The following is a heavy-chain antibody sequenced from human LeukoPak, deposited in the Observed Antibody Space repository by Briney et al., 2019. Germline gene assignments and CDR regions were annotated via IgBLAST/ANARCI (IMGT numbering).Heavy chain of an antibody. CDR2: IDSNTATT. V-gene: IGHV3-48*01. D-gene: IGHD4-17*01. Sequence: PGAPLSLSCAASGFTFSYYSMTWVRQAPGKVLEWVSYIDSNTATTYYADSVKGRFIISRDTAKNSLYLQMNSLRAEDTAVYYCARPNRPSYVDPTWDYWGQGSLVTVSS. CDR3: ARPNRPSYVDPTWDY. J-gene: IGHJ4*02. CDR1: GFTFSYYS.